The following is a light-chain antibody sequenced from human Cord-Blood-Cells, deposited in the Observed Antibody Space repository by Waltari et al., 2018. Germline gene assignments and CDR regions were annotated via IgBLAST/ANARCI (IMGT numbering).Light chain of an antibody. CDR2: DVS. J-gene: IGLJ1*01. V-gene: IGLV2-14*01. CDR1: SSDVGGYNY. CDR3: CSYTSSSTYV. Sequence: QSALTQPASVSGSPGQSITISCTGTSSDVGGYNYVSWYQQHPGKAPKLRIYDVSKRPSGVSNRFSGSESGNTASLTISGLQAEDEADYYFCSYTSSSTYVFGTGTKVTVL.